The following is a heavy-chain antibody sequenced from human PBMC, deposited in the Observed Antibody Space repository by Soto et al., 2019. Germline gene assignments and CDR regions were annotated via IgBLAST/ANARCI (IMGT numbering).Heavy chain of an antibody. CDR1: GFTFSSYG. Sequence: PGGSLRLSCAASGFTFSSYGMHWVRHAPGKGLEWVAVISYDGSNKYYADSVKGRFTISRDNSKNTLYLQMNSLRAEDTAVYYCAKDRSSYYYYGMDVWGQGTTVTVSS. CDR2: ISYDGSNK. V-gene: IGHV3-30*18. J-gene: IGHJ6*02. CDR3: AKDRSSYYYYGMDV.